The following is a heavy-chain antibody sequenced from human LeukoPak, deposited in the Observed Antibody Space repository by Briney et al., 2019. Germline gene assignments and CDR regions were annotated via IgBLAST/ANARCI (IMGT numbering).Heavy chain of an antibody. J-gene: IGHJ4*02. D-gene: IGHD3-22*01. CDR2: IYPGDSDT. Sequence: GESLKISCKGSGYSFTSYWIGWVRQMPGKGPEWMGIIYPGDSDTRYSPSFQGQVTISADKSISTAYLQWSSLKASDTAMYYCARLAGYYDSSGYCDYWGQGTLVTVSS. CDR1: GYSFTSYW. V-gene: IGHV5-51*01. CDR3: ARLAGYYDSSGYCDY.